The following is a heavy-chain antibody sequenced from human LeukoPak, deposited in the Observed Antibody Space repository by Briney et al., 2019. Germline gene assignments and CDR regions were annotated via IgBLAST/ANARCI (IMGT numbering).Heavy chain of an antibody. J-gene: IGHJ6*04. CDR1: GFIFSNYS. V-gene: IGHV3-21*01. D-gene: IGHD3-10*02. Sequence: GGSLRLSCAASGFIFSNYSMNWVRQAPGKGLEWVSSISGSSYYIYYAESVKGRFTLSRDNTKNSLYLQMNSLRAEDTAVYYCAELGITMIGGVWGKGTTVTISS. CDR3: AELGITMIGGV. CDR2: ISGSSYYI.